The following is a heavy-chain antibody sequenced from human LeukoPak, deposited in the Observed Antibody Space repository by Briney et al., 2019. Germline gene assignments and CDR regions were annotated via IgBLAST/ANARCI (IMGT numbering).Heavy chain of an antibody. CDR3: ARSFLYYYYYMDV. V-gene: IGHV4-34*01. Sequence: SETLSLTCAVYGGSFSGYYWSWIRQPPGKGLEWIGEINHSGSTNYNPSLKSRVTISVDTSKNQFSLKLSSVTAADTAVYYCARSFLYYYYYMDVWGKGTTVNVSS. CDR2: INHSGST. CDR1: GGSFSGYY. D-gene: IGHD2/OR15-2a*01. J-gene: IGHJ6*03.